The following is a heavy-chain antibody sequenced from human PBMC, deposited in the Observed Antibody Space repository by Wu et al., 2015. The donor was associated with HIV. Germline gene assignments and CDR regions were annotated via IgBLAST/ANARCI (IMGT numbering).Heavy chain of an antibody. D-gene: IGHD3-22*01. V-gene: IGHV1-46*01. CDR1: GYTFSSHY. CDR3: ATTSGYYYSFDY. Sequence: QVQLEQSGAEVKKPGASVKLSCKASGYTFSSHYVHWVRQAPGQGLEWMGIINPSGRTTNYAQNFQGRLTMTRDTSTSTVYMELASLRSQDTAVYYCATTSGYYYSFDYWGQGTLVTVSS. CDR2: INPSGRTT. J-gene: IGHJ4*02.